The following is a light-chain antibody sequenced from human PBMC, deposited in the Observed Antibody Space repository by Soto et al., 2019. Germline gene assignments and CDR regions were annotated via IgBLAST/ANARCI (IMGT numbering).Light chain of an antibody. V-gene: IGKV1-27*01. CDR3: QKYNSAPQLT. CDR1: QGISNY. CDR2: AAS. J-gene: IGKJ4*01. Sequence: DIKMTQSPSSLSASVGDRVTIACRASQGISNYLAWYQQKPGKVPKLLIYAASTLQSGVPSRFSGSGSGTDFALTISCLQPEDVATYYCQKYNSAPQLTFGGGTKVEIK.